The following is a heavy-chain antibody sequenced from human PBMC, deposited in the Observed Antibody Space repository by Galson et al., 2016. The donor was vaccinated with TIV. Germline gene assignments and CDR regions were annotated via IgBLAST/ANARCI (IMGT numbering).Heavy chain of an antibody. CDR2: IHPGDSDT. Sequence: QSGAEVKKPGESLKISCKGSGYSFTSYWIAWVRQMPGKGLELMGVIHPGDSDTRYSPSFQGQVSISADRSISTAYLQWSSLKASDTAMYYCATQLDFDQRVLDACHIWGQGTLLTVSS. CDR3: ATQLDFDQRVLDACHI. D-gene: IGHD3-9*01. CDR1: GYSFTSYW. J-gene: IGHJ3*02. V-gene: IGHV5-51*01.